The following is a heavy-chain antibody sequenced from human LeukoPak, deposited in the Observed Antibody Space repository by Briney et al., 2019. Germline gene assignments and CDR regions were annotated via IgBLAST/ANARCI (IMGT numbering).Heavy chain of an antibody. V-gene: IGHV4-30-2*01. Sequence: EPSETLSLTCTVSGGSISSGGYYWSWIRQPPGKGLEWIGYIYHSGSTYYNPSLKSRVTISVDRSKNQFSLKLSSVTAADTAVYYCARVTATYYDILTGRSGAFDIWGQGTMVTVSS. J-gene: IGHJ3*02. D-gene: IGHD3-9*01. CDR2: IYHSGST. CDR1: GGSISSGGYY. CDR3: ARVTATYYDILTGRSGAFDI.